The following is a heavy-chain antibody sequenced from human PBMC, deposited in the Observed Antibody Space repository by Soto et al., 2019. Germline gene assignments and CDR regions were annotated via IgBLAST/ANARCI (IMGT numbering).Heavy chain of an antibody. CDR2: ISSSSSYI. CDR3: ARDMGLVPAAL. Sequence: GESLKISCAASGFTFSSYSMNWVRQAPGKGLEWVSSISSSSSYIYYADSVKGRFTISRDNSKNSLYLQMNSLRAEDTAVYYCARDMGLVPAALWGQGTLVTVSS. D-gene: IGHD2-2*01. J-gene: IGHJ4*02. CDR1: GFTFSSYS. V-gene: IGHV3-21*01.